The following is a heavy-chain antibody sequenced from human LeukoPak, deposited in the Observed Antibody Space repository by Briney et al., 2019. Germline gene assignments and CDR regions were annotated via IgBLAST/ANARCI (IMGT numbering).Heavy chain of an antibody. Sequence: GGSLRLSCAASGFTFSSYAMSWVRQAPGKGLEWVSGISGTGGSIYCADSVKGRFTISRDNSKNTLYLQMNSLRAEDTAVYYCATAAVITGGLYYFDYWGQGTLVTVSS. D-gene: IGHD5-24*01. J-gene: IGHJ4*02. CDR2: ISGTGGSI. CDR3: ATAAVITGGLYYFDY. CDR1: GFTFSSYA. V-gene: IGHV3-23*01.